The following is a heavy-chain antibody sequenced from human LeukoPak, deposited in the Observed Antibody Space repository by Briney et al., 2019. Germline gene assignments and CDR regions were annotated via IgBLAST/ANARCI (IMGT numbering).Heavy chain of an antibody. J-gene: IGHJ6*03. Sequence: SVKVSCKASGYTFTGYYMHWVRQAPGQGLEWMGGIIPLFGTADYAQMFQDRVTITADESTTTAYMELTSLRSEDTAVYYCARAGYSGNFRGGQYYYMDVWGTGTTVTVSS. CDR2: IIPLFGTA. V-gene: IGHV1-69*13. CDR3: ARAGYSGNFRGGQYYYMDV. D-gene: IGHD1-26*01. CDR1: GYTFTGYY.